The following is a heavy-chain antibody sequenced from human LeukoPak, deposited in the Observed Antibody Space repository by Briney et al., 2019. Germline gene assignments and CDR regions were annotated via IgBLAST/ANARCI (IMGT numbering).Heavy chain of an antibody. Sequence: LETLSLTCTVSGGSISSSSYYWGWIRQPPGKGLEWIGSIYYSGSTYYNPSLKSRVTISVDTSKNQFSLKLSSVTAADTAVYYCARLLYYYDSSGLSLFDYWGQGTLVTVSS. CDR2: IYYSGST. D-gene: IGHD3-22*01. CDR1: GGSISSSSYY. V-gene: IGHV4-39*01. J-gene: IGHJ4*02. CDR3: ARLLYYYDSSGLSLFDY.